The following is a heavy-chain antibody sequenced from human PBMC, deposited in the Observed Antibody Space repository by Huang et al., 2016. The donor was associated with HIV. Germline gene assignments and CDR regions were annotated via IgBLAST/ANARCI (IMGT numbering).Heavy chain of an antibody. D-gene: IGHD2-15*01. CDR2: IYTSGST. Sequence: QVQLQESGPGLVKPSQTLSLTCTVSGASISSGSYYWTWIRQPAGQGLGWIGHIYTSGSTNYNPSLKSRVTISIDTSKNHFSLRLNSVTAADTAVYYCATWPPGSQMRAFDIWGPGTMITVSS. V-gene: IGHV4-61*09. CDR3: ATWPPGSQMRAFDI. CDR1: GASISSGSYY. J-gene: IGHJ3*02.